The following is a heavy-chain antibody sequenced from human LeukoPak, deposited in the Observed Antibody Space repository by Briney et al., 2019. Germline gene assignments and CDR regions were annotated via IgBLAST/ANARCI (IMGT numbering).Heavy chain of an antibody. Sequence: GGSLRLSCAASGFTFSDSYMTWIRQAPGKGLELLSYISGSSSDVNYIDSVRGRFTISRDNAKNSLYLHMNSLTVEDTAVYYCSRDLRHSDYWGQGTLVTVSS. CDR1: GFTFSDSY. CDR2: ISGSSSDV. CDR3: SRDLRHSDY. V-gene: IGHV3-11*01. J-gene: IGHJ4*02.